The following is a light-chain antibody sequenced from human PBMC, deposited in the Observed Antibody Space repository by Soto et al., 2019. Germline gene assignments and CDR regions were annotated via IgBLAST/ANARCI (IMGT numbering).Light chain of an antibody. V-gene: IGLV2-14*01. Sequence: QSVLTQPASVSGSPGQSITISCTGTSSDVGGYNYVSWYQHHPGKAPKFMIYEVSSRPSGVSDRFSGSKSGNTASLTISGLQAEDEADYYCSSYTSGSTLYVFGSGTKVTVL. CDR2: EVS. CDR1: SSDVGGYNY. J-gene: IGLJ1*01. CDR3: SSYTSGSTLYV.